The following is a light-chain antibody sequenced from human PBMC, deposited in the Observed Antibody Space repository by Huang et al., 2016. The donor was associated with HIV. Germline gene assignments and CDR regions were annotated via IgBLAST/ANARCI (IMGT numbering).Light chain of an antibody. J-gene: IGKJ4*01. CDR1: QNVKND. CDR3: QQRADRVT. CDR2: DAS. V-gene: IGKV3-11*01. Sequence: EIVLTQSPASLSVCLGDTVTLSCRASQNVKNDLGWYQPKPGQAPRLLVYDASTRPAGIPDRFSAGGSGTDFTLTINSLETEDFAIYFCQQRADRVTFGGGTRIE.